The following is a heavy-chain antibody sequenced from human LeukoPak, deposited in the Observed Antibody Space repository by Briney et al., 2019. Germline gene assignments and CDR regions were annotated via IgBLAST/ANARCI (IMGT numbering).Heavy chain of an antibody. CDR2: INHSGST. Sequence: SETLSLTCAVYGGSFSGYYWSWIRQPPGKGLEWIGEINHSGSTNYNPSLKSRVTISVDTSKNQFSLKLSSVTAADTAVYYCARDFRIAAADNYYYYYMDVWGKGTTVTVSS. J-gene: IGHJ6*03. CDR1: GGSFSGYY. CDR3: ARDFRIAAADNYYYYYMDV. V-gene: IGHV4-34*01. D-gene: IGHD6-13*01.